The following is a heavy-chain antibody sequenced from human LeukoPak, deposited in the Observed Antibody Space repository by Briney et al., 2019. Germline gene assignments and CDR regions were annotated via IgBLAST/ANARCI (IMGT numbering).Heavy chain of an antibody. CDR3: ARAYYGSGSYYADY. V-gene: IGHV3-21*01. Sequence: GGSLRLSCAASGFTFSSYSMNWVRQAPGKGLEWVSSISSSSSYIYYADPVKGRFTISRDNAKNSLYLQMNSLRAEDTAVYYCARAYYGSGSYYADYWGQGTLVTVSS. J-gene: IGHJ4*02. D-gene: IGHD3-10*01. CDR1: GFTFSSYS. CDR2: ISSSSSYI.